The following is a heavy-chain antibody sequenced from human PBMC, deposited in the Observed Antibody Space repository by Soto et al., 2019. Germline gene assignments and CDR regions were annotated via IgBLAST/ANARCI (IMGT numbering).Heavy chain of an antibody. V-gene: IGHV1-69*01. D-gene: IGHD6-19*01. CDR3: ARVQGLPSIAVAGPLAD. J-gene: IGHJ4*02. CDR2: IIPIFGTA. Sequence: QVQLVQSGAEVKKPGSSVKVSCKASGGTYSSYAISWVRQAPGQGLEWMGGIIPIFGTANYAQKFQGRVTITADESTSTAYMELSILRSEDTAVYYCARVQGLPSIAVAGPLADWGQGTLVTVSS. CDR1: GGTYSSYA.